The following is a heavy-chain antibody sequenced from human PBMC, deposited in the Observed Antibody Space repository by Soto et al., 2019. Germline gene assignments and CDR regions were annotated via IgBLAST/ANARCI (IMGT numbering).Heavy chain of an antibody. D-gene: IGHD6-19*01. CDR2: IYSGGKT. Sequence: EVQLVESGGGLIQPGGSLRLSCAASGFTVSSKYLSWVRQAPGKGLEWVSIIYSGGKTYYADSVKGRFTISRDNSENTLYLQMNSLRAEDTAVYYCAQSTGWPGFDFWGQGTLVIVSS. CDR1: GFTVSSKY. V-gene: IGHV3-53*01. J-gene: IGHJ4*02. CDR3: AQSTGWPGFDF.